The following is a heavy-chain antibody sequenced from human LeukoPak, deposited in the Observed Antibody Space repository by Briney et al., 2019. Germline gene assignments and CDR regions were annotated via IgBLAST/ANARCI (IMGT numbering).Heavy chain of an antibody. CDR3: AREARGRARLFDF. CDR1: GGSIRSYY. CDR2: ISDSGST. V-gene: IGHV4-59*01. D-gene: IGHD6-6*01. Sequence: SETLSLTCTVSGGSIRSYYWSWIRQPPGKRLEWIGYISDSGSTNYNPSLKSRVTISVDTPKSQFSLKLTSVTAADTAVYYCAREARGRARLFDFWGQGTLVTVPS. J-gene: IGHJ4*02.